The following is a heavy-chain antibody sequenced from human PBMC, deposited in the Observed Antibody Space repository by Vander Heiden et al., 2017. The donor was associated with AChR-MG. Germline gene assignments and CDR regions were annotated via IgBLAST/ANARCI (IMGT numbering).Heavy chain of an antibody. V-gene: IGHV1-18*01. CDR1: GYTFTNYG. CDR2: ISPYNGNT. D-gene: IGHD2-15*01. Sequence: QVQLEQSGAEVKKPGASVKVSCKASGYTFTNYGLSWVRQAPGQGLEWMGWISPYNGNTNYVQKLQGRVTMTTDTSTSTAYMELRSLRSDDTAVYYCARGGLGYCSGGSCPHNWFDPWGQGTLVTVSS. J-gene: IGHJ5*02. CDR3: ARGGLGYCSGGSCPHNWFDP.